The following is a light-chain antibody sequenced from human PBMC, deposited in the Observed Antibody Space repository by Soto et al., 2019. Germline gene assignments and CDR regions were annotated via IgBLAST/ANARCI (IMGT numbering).Light chain of an antibody. Sequence: DIQMTQSPSSLSASVGDRVTITCRASQSISSNLNWYQQKPGKAPKILIYAASSLQSGVPSRFSGSGSGTDFTLTISSLQPEDFATYYCQQSYSTQYTFGQGTKLEIK. CDR2: AAS. J-gene: IGKJ2*01. CDR3: QQSYSTQYT. V-gene: IGKV1-39*01. CDR1: QSISSN.